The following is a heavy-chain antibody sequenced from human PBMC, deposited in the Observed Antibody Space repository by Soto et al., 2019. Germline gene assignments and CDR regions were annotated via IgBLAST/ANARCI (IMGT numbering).Heavy chain of an antibody. D-gene: IGHD3-3*01. CDR1: GFTFSSYG. J-gene: IGHJ6*03. CDR3: ARVGYDFWSGQGYYMDV. Sequence: GGSLRLSCAASGFTFSSYGMHWVRQAPGKGLEWVAVIWYDGSNKYYADSVKGRFTISRDNSKNTLYLQMNSLRAEDTAVYYCARVGYDFWSGQGYYMDVWGKGTTVTVSS. CDR2: IWYDGSNK. V-gene: IGHV3-33*01.